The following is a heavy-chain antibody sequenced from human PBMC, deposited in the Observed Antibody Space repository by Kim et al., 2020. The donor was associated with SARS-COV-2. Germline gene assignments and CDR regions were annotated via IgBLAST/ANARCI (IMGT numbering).Heavy chain of an antibody. CDR3: ARGLIVGATPYFDY. V-gene: IGHV4-34*01. D-gene: IGHD1-26*01. CDR1: GGSFSGYY. CDR2: INHSGST. Sequence: SETLSLTCAVYGGSFSGYYWGWIRQPPGKGLEWIGEINHSGSTNYNPSLKSRVTISVDTSKNQFSLKLSSVTAADTAVYYCARGLIVGATPYFDYWGQGTLVTVSS. J-gene: IGHJ4*02.